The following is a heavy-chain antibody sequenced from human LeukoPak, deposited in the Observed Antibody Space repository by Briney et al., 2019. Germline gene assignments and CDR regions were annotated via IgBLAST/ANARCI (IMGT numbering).Heavy chain of an antibody. J-gene: IGHJ4*02. CDR2: INGDGSST. Sequence: GGSLRLSCTASEFTFSSYWMHWVRQPPGKGLVWVSRINGDGSSTSYADAVKGRFTISRDNAKNTLYLRMNSLRAEDTAVYYCARGGLTGTTIPYFDYWGQGTLVTVSS. CDR3: ARGGLTGTTIPYFDY. D-gene: IGHD1-7*01. CDR1: EFTFSSYW. V-gene: IGHV3-74*01.